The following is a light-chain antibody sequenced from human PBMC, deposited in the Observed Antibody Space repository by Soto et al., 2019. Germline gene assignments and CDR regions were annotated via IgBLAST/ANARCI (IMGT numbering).Light chain of an antibody. CDR3: QHPHSLPFT. CDR2: TAS. J-gene: IGKJ3*01. Sequence: IRMTQSPSSVSASVGDRVTITCRASQGSSTWLAWYQQKPGKAPKLLSYTASKLQSGVPSRSSGSGPGPDFTLTIRSLQPQDFATYYCQHPHSLPFTFGPGTKVAIK. V-gene: IGKV1-12*01. CDR1: QGSSTW.